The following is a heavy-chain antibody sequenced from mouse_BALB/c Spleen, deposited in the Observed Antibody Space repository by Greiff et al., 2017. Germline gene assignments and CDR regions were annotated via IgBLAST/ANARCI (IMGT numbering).Heavy chain of an antibody. CDR2: ILPGSGST. Sequence: QVQLKESGAELMKPGASVKISCKATGYTFSSYWIEWVKQRPGHGLEWIGEILPGSGSTNYNEKFKGKATFTADTSSNTAYMQLSSLTSEDSAVYYCAREEGLLDYWGQGTLVTVSA. CDR3: AREEGLLDY. V-gene: IGHV1-9*01. CDR1: GYTFSSYW. J-gene: IGHJ3*01. D-gene: IGHD2-3*01.